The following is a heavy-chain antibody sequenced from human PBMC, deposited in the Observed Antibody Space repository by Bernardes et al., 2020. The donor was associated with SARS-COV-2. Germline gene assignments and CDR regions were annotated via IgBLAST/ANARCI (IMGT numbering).Heavy chain of an antibody. D-gene: IGHD3-22*01. CDR2: ISYSGIT. Sequence: SETLSLTCTVSGGSVSSGTYHWSWIRQPPGKGLEWIGYISYSGITNYIPSLQSRVTISSDTSKNQFSLKLSSVTAADTAVYYCARLISYDSSGYFVGAFDSWGQGTVVTVSS. V-gene: IGHV4-61*01. CDR3: ARLISYDSSGYFVGAFDS. J-gene: IGHJ3*02. CDR1: GGSVSSGTYH.